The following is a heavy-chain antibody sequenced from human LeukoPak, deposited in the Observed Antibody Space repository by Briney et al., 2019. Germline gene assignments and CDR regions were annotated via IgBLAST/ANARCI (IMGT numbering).Heavy chain of an antibody. Sequence: SGTLSLTCGVSGGSVINTNWWTWARQPPGKGLELIGEVHLDGRTNYNPSLESRLTMSVDVSENQVSLKLTSVTAADTAVYYCAREGGFYRPLDYSGQGTLVTVSS. CDR3: AREGGFYRPLDY. CDR1: GGSVINTNW. J-gene: IGHJ4*02. CDR2: VHLDGRT. D-gene: IGHD3-3*01. V-gene: IGHV4-4*02.